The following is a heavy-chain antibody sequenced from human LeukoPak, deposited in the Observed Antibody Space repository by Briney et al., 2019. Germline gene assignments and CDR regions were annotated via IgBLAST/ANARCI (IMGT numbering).Heavy chain of an antibody. J-gene: IGHJ6*02. CDR1: GGSISNYY. V-gene: IGHV4-59*12. Sequence: SETLSLTCTVSGGSISNYYWSWIRQPPGKGLEWIGYIYYSGTTNYSPSLKSRVTISVDTSKNQFSLKLSSVTAADTAVYYCARGQLTRITIFGVVIRYGMDVWGQGTTVTVSS. CDR2: IYYSGTT. D-gene: IGHD3-3*01. CDR3: ARGQLTRITIFGVVIRYGMDV.